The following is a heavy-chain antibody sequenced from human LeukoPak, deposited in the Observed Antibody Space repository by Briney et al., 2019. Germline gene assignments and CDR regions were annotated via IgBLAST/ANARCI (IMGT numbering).Heavy chain of an antibody. CDR3: ARAGPIDY. CDR2: IHSDGST. CDR1: GFTVSSNY. Sequence: PGGSLRLSCAASGFTVSSNYMSWVRQGPGKGLEWVSVIHSDGSTYYAASVEGRFTISRDNSKNTVYLQMNSLRVEDTAVYYCARAGPIDYWGQGTLVTVSS. J-gene: IGHJ4*02. V-gene: IGHV3-53*01.